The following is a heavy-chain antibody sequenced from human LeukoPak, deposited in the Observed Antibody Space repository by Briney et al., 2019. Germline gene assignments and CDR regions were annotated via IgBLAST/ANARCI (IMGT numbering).Heavy chain of an antibody. J-gene: IGHJ3*02. V-gene: IGHV4-39*01. CDR3: ARHTDGEGRYLQSPEADPDAFDI. D-gene: IGHD3-10*01. Sequence: PAEPLSLTCTVWGGSMRTRRDYWAWGRRPPAKVRQRIYILYCIGSTRYNSALKRRVTISVDTSKNQFSLNLRSVTAAATAVYYCARHTDGEGRYLQSPEADPDAFDIWGQGTMVTVSS. CDR2: LYCIGST. CDR1: GGSMRTRRDY.